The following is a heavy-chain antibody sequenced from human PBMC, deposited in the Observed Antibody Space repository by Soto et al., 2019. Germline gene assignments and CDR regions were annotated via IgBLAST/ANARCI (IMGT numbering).Heavy chain of an antibody. CDR1: GFTFNNAW. CDR3: TTTSSSYGWFFDF. CDR2: IRSKTDGGTT. V-gene: IGHV3-15*01. J-gene: IGHJ4*02. Sequence: EVQLVESGGGLVKPGGSLRLSCAASGFTFNNAWMGWVRHAPGKGLEWVGRIRSKTDGGTTDYAAPVKGRFTISRDDSKNTLYLQMNSLKTEDAAVYYCTTTSSSYGWFFDFWGQGTLVTVSS. D-gene: IGHD2-2*01.